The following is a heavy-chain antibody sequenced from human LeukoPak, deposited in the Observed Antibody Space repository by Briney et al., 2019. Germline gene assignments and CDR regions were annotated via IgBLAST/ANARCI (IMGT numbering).Heavy chain of an antibody. CDR2: TYYRSTWYN. V-gene: IGHV6-1*01. CDR1: VDSVSNNSVT. Sequence: SQTLSLNCAISVDSVSNNSVTWNWIRQSPSRGLEWLGRTYYRSTWYNDYAVSVRGRITVNPDTSKNQFSLHLNSVTPEDTAVYYCARRLTQYDCFDPWGQGILVTVSS. CDR3: ARRLTQYDCFDP. D-gene: IGHD2-2*01. J-gene: IGHJ5*02.